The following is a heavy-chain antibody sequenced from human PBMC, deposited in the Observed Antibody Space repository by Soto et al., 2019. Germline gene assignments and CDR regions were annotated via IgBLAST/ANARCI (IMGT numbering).Heavy chain of an antibody. V-gene: IGHV3-30*18. CDR1: GFSFSCCA. D-gene: IGHD1-26*01. Sequence: QVQLVESGGGVVQPGRSLRLSCAASGFSFSCCAMHWVRQAPGKGLEWVAIISNDGSRKYYADSVTGRFTISRDKSKKTLYLQMDSLRPEDTAVYYCAKDEGVGATLGLPDYSGQGTLVTVSS. CDR3: AKDEGVGATLGLPDY. CDR2: ISNDGSRK. J-gene: IGHJ4*02.